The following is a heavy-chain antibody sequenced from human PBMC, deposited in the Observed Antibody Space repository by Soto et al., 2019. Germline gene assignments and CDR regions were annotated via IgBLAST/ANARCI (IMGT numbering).Heavy chain of an antibody. V-gene: IGHV1-2*04. D-gene: IGHD3-10*01. Sequence: QVQLVQSGAEVKKPGASVKVSCKASGYTFTGYYMHWVRQAPGQGLEWMGWINPNSGGTNYAQKFQGWVTMTRDTSISTAYMELSRLRSDDTAVYYCARGPVRGVIMKPIDYWGQGTLVTVSS. CDR1: GYTFTGYY. CDR3: ARGPVRGVIMKPIDY. J-gene: IGHJ4*02. CDR2: INPNSGGT.